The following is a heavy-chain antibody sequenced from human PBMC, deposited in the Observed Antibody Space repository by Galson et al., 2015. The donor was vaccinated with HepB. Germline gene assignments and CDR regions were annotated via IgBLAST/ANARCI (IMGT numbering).Heavy chain of an antibody. CDR2: ISAYNGNT. D-gene: IGHD6-13*01. CDR1: GYTFTSYG. Sequence: SVKVSCKASGYTFTSYGISWVRQAPGQGLEWMGWISAYNGNTNYAQKLQGRVTMTTDTSTSTAYMELRSLRSDDTAVYYCARDLPDIAAAGSWGFDYWGQGTLVTVSS. V-gene: IGHV1-18*01. CDR3: ARDLPDIAAAGSWGFDY. J-gene: IGHJ4*02.